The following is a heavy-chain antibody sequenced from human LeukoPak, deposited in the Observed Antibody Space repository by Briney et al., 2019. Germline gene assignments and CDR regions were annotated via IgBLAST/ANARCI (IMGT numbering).Heavy chain of an antibody. D-gene: IGHD4-17*01. CDR1: GNIFTGYY. V-gene: IGHV1-2*02. J-gene: IGHJ4*02. CDR2: INPSGDT. CDR3: ARDRTTVTIFDY. Sequence: GASVKVSCKASGNIFTGYYIHWVRQAPGQGLEWMGWINPSGDTKYAQKFQGRVTMTRDTSISTAYMELSRLRSDDTAVYCCARDRTTVTIFDYWGRGTLVTVSS.